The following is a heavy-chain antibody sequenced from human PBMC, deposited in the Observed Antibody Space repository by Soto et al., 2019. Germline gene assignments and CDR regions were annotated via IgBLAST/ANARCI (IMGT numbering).Heavy chain of an antibody. J-gene: IGHJ4*02. V-gene: IGHV3-30-3*02. CDR1: GFTFSSYA. D-gene: IGHD6-13*01. Sequence: PGGSLRLSCAASGFTFSSYAMHWVRQAPGKGLEWVAVISYDGSNKYYADTAKGRFTISRDNSKNTLYLQMNSLRAEDTAVYYCAKLSAAGLSPVDYWGQGTLVTVSS. CDR2: ISYDGSNK. CDR3: AKLSAAGLSPVDY.